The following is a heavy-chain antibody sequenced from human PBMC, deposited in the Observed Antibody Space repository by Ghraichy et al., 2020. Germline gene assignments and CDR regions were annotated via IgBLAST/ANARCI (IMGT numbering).Heavy chain of an antibody. J-gene: IGHJ4*02. CDR2: IYYSGST. D-gene: IGHD6-19*01. V-gene: IGHV4-59*01. CDR1: GGSINNYY. CDR3: AGAPQWLAFDY. Sequence: SETLSLTCTVSGGSINNYYWSWIRQPPGMGLEWIGYIYYSGSTNYNPSLKSRVTVAVDTSKNQVSLKLRSVTAADTAVYYCAGAPQWLAFDYWGQGTLLTVSS.